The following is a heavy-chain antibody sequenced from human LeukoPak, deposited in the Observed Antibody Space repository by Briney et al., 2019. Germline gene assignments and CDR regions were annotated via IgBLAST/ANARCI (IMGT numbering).Heavy chain of an antibody. J-gene: IGHJ5*02. CDR3: ASSSYSSSWYSTGWFDP. Sequence: PSETLSLTCAVSGGSISGGGYSWSWNRQPPGKGLEWIGYIYHSGSTYYNPSLKSRVTISVDRSKNQFSLKLSSVTAADTAVYYCASSSYSSSWYSTGWFDPWGQATLVTVSS. CDR2: IYHSGST. V-gene: IGHV4-30-2*01. CDR1: GGSISGGGYS. D-gene: IGHD6-13*01.